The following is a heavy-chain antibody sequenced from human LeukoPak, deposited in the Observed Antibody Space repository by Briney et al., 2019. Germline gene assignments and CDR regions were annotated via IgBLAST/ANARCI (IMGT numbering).Heavy chain of an antibody. V-gene: IGHV4-61*01. J-gene: IGHJ4*02. CDR1: GGSVSSGSHY. Sequence: PSETLSLTCTVSGGSVSSGSHYWSWIRQPPGKGLEWIDIILYSGSTNYNPSLKSRVTISLDTSKNQFSPNLSSVTAADTAVYYCARGRGYGYGVDYWGQGTLVIVSS. CDR2: ILYSGST. CDR3: ARGRGYGYGVDY. D-gene: IGHD5-18*01.